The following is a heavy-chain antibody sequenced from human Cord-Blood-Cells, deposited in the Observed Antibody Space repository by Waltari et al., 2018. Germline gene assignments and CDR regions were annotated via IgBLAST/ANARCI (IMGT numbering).Heavy chain of an antibody. Sequence: EVQLVESGGGLIQPGGSLRLSCAASGFTVSSNYMSWVRQAPGKGLEWVSVIYSGGSTYYADSVKGRFTISRDNSKNTLDLQMNSLRAEDTAAYSCARDPSIAVAGAYWGQGTLVTVSS. CDR2: IYSGGST. CDR1: GFTVSSNY. V-gene: IGHV3-53*01. J-gene: IGHJ4*02. CDR3: ARDPSIAVAGAY. D-gene: IGHD6-19*01.